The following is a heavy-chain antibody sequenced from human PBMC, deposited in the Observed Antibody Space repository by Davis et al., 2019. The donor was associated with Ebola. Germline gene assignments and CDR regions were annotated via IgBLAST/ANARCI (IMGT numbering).Heavy chain of an antibody. CDR2: IDHTGKI. CDR1: RGSFSGYY. J-gene: IGHJ6*03. D-gene: IGHD1-1*01. CDR3: AREGSGTEVYYYYYYMDV. V-gene: IGHV4-34*01. Sequence: GSLRLSCAVYRGSFSGYYWSWIRQPPGKGLEWVGEIDHTGKINYNPSLKTRVAISVDTSKNKVSLRLSSLTAADTAVYYCAREGSGTEVYYYYYYMDVWGKGTTVTVSS.